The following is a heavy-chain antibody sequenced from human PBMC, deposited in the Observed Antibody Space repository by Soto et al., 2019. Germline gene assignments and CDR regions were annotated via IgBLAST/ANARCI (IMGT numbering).Heavy chain of an antibody. Sequence: GGSLRLSCVGSGLTFRNDWLSWVRQAPGKGLEWVANINQDGSERYYVDSVRGRFTISRDNVENSLYLQLNSLRPEDTAVYYCAVYGYGVSAAAYWGQGTLVTVSS. CDR3: AVYGYGVSAAAY. V-gene: IGHV3-7*03. J-gene: IGHJ4*02. D-gene: IGHD4-17*01. CDR2: INQDGSER. CDR1: GLTFRNDW.